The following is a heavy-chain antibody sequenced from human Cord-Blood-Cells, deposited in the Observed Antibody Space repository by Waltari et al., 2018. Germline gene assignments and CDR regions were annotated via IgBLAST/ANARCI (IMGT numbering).Heavy chain of an antibody. CDR2: ISGSGGST. V-gene: IGHV3-23*01. D-gene: IGHD4-17*01. Sequence: EVQLLESGGGLVQPGGSLRLSCAASGFTFSSYAMSWVRQAPGKGLEWVSAISGSGGSTYYADSVKGRFTISRDNSKNTLYLQMNSLRAEDTAVYYCAKVAGLATTGSYYYMDVWGKGTTVTVSS. J-gene: IGHJ6*03. CDR3: AKVAGLATTGSYYYMDV. CDR1: GFTFSSYA.